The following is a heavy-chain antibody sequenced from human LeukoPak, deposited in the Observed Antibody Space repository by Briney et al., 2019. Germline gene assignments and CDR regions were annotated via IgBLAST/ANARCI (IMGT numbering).Heavy chain of an antibody. D-gene: IGHD3-9*01. CDR1: GFAFSSYA. CDR2: IWYDASNK. Sequence: GRSLRLSCAASGFAFSSYAMHWVRQAPGKGLEWVTFIWYDASNKYYAESVKGRFTISRDNSRNTVFLQMNSLRAKDTAIYYCATDISTHYFGSWGQGTLVTVSS. CDR3: ATDISTHYFGS. V-gene: IGHV3-33*08. J-gene: IGHJ4*02.